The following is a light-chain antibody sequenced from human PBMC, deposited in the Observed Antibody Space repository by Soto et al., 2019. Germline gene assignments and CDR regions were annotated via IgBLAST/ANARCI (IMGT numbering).Light chain of an antibody. CDR3: QQYAISPPYT. Sequence: EIVLTQSPGTLSLSPGERVTLSCRASQSVSSNYLAWYQQKPGQAPRLLIYGASSRATGTPDRFSGSGPGTDFTLTISRLEPEDFAVYYCQQYAISPPYTFGQGTKLEIK. J-gene: IGKJ2*01. CDR1: QSVSSNY. CDR2: GAS. V-gene: IGKV3-20*01.